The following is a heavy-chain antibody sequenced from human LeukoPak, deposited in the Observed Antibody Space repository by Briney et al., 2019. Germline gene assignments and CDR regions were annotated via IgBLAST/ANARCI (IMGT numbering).Heavy chain of an antibody. CDR2: ICVYHGNT. Sequence: GASVKVSCRASGYXFTSYGVSWVRQAPGQGLEWMGLICVYHGNTNYAQKVQGRVTMTTDTSTSTAYMELRSLRSDDTGVYYCARDQVAAAALIDSWGQGTLVTVSS. CDR1: GYXFTSYG. D-gene: IGHD6-13*01. CDR3: ARDQVAAAALIDS. J-gene: IGHJ4*02. V-gene: IGHV1-18*01.